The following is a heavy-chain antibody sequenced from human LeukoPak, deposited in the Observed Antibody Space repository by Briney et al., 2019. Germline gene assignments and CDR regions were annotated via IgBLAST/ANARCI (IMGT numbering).Heavy chain of an antibody. V-gene: IGHV1-2*02. D-gene: IGHD1-26*01. CDR2: INPNSGGT. CDR3: ARDLLGSYRLTNWFDP. CDR1: GYTFTGYY. Sequence: ASVKVSFKASGYTFTGYYMHWVRQAPGQGLEWMGWINPNSGGTNYAQKFQGRVTMTRDTSISTAYMELSRLRSDDTAVYYCARDLLGSYRLTNWFDPWGQGTLVTVSS. J-gene: IGHJ5*02.